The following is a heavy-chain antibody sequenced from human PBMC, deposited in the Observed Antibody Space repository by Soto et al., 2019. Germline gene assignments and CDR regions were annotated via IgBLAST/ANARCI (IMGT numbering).Heavy chain of an antibody. CDR2: INAYNGNT. D-gene: IGHD6-19*01. J-gene: IGHJ4*02. CDR1: GYTFTTYG. CDR3: ARDPVAGTYFDY. Sequence: QVQLVQSGAEVKKPGASVKVSCKASGYTFTTYGISWVRQAPGQGLEWMGWINAYNGNTNYAQRLQGRVTMTTDTSTSTAYMELRSLRSDATAVYYWARDPVAGTYFDYWGQGTLVTVSS. V-gene: IGHV1-18*01.